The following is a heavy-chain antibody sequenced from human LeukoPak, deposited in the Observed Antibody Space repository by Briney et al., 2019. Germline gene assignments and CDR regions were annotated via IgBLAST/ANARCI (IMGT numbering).Heavy chain of an antibody. V-gene: IGHV4-4*07. Sequence: SETLSLTCTVSGGSISSYYWSWIRQSAGKGLEWIGRIYPSGSTRYNPSLRNRVTMSVDTSKNQFSLKPSSVTAADTAVYYCARTVDTPGWFDPWGQGTLVSVSS. CDR2: IYPSGST. CDR3: ARTVDTPGWFDP. J-gene: IGHJ5*02. D-gene: IGHD5-18*01. CDR1: GGSISSYY.